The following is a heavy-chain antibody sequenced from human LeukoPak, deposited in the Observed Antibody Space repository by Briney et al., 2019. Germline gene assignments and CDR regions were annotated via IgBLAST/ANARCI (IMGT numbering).Heavy chain of an antibody. Sequence: SETLSLTCAVSGCSINSNTYCWGWIRQPPGKGLEWIGSVYSSRSTYYNPSLKSRVAISADTSKNQFSLRLSSVTAPDTAVYYCARRSRSGFFDYWGQGTLVTVSS. CDR3: ARRSRSGFFDY. V-gene: IGHV4-39*01. CDR1: GCSINSNTYC. D-gene: IGHD3-10*01. J-gene: IGHJ4*02. CDR2: VYSSRST.